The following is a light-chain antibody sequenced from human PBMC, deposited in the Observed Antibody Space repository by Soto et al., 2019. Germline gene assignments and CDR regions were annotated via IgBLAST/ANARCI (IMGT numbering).Light chain of an antibody. CDR1: QTISSW. CDR3: QQYNIYPWT. Sequence: DIQMTQSPSTLSGSVGDRVTITCRASQTISSWLAWYQQKPGKAPKLLIYKASSLESGVPSRFSGSGSGTEFTLTISSLQPDDFATYYCQQYNIYPWTFGQGTNVAIK. J-gene: IGKJ1*01. CDR2: KAS. V-gene: IGKV1-5*03.